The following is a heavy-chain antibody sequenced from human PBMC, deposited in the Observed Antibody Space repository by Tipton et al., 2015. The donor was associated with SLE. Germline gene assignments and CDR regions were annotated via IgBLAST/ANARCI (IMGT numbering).Heavy chain of an antibody. CDR1: GGSISDYY. Sequence: TLSLTCTVSGGSISDYYWSWIRQPPGKGLEWIGYIRSTGSTNYTPSLKSRVTMSVDTSKNQFSLKLNSVTAADTAVYFCARGSPTGEWDYWGQGILVTVSS. V-gene: IGHV4-59*01. CDR2: IRSTGST. CDR3: ARGSPTGEWDY. J-gene: IGHJ4*02. D-gene: IGHD7-27*01.